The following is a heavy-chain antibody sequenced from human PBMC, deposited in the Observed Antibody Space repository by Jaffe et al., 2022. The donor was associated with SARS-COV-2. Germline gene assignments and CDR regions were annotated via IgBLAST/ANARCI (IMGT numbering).Heavy chain of an antibody. CDR3: AKISVVGATTGGVDY. V-gene: IGHV3-23*01. Sequence: EVQLMESGGGLVQPGGSLRLSCAASGFTFNNYGMSWVRQAPGQGLEWVSTISGSGGTPNYADSVKGRFVIFRDNSKNTLYLQMNSLRAEDTAVYYCAKISVVGATTGGVDYWGQGTLVTVSS. J-gene: IGHJ4*02. CDR1: GFTFNNYG. D-gene: IGHD1-26*01. CDR2: ISGSGGTP.